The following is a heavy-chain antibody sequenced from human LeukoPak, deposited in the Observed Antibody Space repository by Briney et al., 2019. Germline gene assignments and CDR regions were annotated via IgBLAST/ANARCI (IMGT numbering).Heavy chain of an antibody. D-gene: IGHD2-8*02. V-gene: IGHV4-4*09. Sequence: SETLSLTYTVSGGSISSYYWSWIRQPPGKGLEWIGYIYTSGSTNYNPSLKSRVTISVDTSKNQFSLKLSSVTAADTAVYYCARATGGCFDYWGQGTLVTVSS. CDR3: ARATGGCFDY. CDR2: IYTSGST. CDR1: GGSISSYY. J-gene: IGHJ4*02.